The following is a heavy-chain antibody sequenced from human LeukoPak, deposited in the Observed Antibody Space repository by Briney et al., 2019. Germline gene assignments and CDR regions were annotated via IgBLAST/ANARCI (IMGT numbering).Heavy chain of an antibody. CDR1: GGSISSGDYY. J-gene: IGHJ6*02. CDR3: ARGDYYYGMDV. Sequence: SQALSLTCTVSGGSISSGDYYWSWLRQPPGKGLEWIVYIYYSGSTYYNPSLKSRVTISVDTSKNQFFLKLSSVTAADTAVYYCARGDYYYGMDVWGQGTTVTVSS. CDR2: IYYSGST. V-gene: IGHV4-30-4*01.